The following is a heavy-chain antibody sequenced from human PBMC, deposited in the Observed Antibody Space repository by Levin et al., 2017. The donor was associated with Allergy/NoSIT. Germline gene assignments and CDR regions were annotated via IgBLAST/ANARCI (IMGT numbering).Heavy chain of an antibody. CDR2: INQSGST. V-gene: IGHV4-34*01. D-gene: IGHD2-15*01. CDR3: ARGLVEHCSDGVCYSADDFDI. J-gene: IGHJ3*02. CDR1: GGSFNDYY. Sequence: PSETLSLTCAVSGGSFNDYYWTWIRQSPGKGLEWVGDINQSGSTNYNPSLKSRVTISIDTSKNQFSLKLTSVPAADTAVYYCARGLVEHCSDGVCYSADDFDIWGQGTMVAVSS.